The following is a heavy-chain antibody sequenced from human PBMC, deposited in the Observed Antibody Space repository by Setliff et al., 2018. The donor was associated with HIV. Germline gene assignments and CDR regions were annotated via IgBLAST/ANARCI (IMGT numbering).Heavy chain of an antibody. CDR3: ARGGGYDRSGYYPFDY. D-gene: IGHD3-22*01. Sequence: SETLSLTCAVYGGSLSGYHWSWLSQSPEKGLEWIGEINHSGSTNYNPSLKSRVTMSVDTSKNQFSLKLSSVTAADTAVYYCARGGGYDRSGYYPFDYWGQGTLVTVSS. CDR2: INHSGST. CDR1: GGSLSGYH. J-gene: IGHJ4*02. V-gene: IGHV4-34*01.